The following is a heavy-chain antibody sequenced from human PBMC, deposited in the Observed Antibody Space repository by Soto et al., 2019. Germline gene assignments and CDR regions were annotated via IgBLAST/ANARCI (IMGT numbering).Heavy chain of an antibody. V-gene: IGHV1-69*01. CDR3: EREKGEGGGDEY. D-gene: IGHD3-16*01. J-gene: IGHJ4*02. CDR2: IIPIFGTA. Sequence: QVQLVQSGAEVKKPGSSVKVSCKASGGTFSSYAISWVRQAPGQGLEWMGGIIPIFGTANYAQKFQGRVTITADEAMSTAYMELSSLRSEDTAVYYCEREKGEGGGDEYWGQGTLVTVSS. CDR1: GGTFSSYA.